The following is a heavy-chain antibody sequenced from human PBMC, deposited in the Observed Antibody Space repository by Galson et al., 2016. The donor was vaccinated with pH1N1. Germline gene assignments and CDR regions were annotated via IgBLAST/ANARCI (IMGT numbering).Heavy chain of an antibody. V-gene: IGHV3-30-3*01. CDR2: ISSSGDNI. CDR1: GFTFSSYP. J-gene: IGHJ4*02. Sequence: SLRLSCAASGFTFSSYPMNWVRQAPGKGLEWVAVISSSGDNIFYADSVKGRFTISRDSSKNTLYLQMNNLRPEDTAFYYCARVRSSGYNYAQQFVDWGQGTLVTVSS. CDR3: ARVRSSGYNYAQQFVD. D-gene: IGHD5-18*01.